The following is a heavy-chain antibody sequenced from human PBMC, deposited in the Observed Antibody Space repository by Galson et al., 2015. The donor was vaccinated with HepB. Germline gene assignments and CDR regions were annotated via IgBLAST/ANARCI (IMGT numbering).Heavy chain of an antibody. CDR1: GFTFSSYS. D-gene: IGHD3-22*01. J-gene: IGHJ4*02. CDR2: ISSSSSYI. CDR3: ARDLDTYYYDSSGRGRDDY. Sequence: SLRLSCAASGFTFSSYSMNGVRQAPGKGLEWVSSISSSSSYIYYADSVKGRFTISRDNAKNSLYLQMNSLRAEDTAVYYCARDLDTYYYDSSGRGRDDYWGQGTLVTVSS. V-gene: IGHV3-21*01.